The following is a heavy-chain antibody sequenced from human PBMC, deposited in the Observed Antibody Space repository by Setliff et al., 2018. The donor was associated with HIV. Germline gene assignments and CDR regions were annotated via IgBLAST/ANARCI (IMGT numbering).Heavy chain of an antibody. CDR3: ARDQRTPAATPDAFEF. CDR1: GDSITGAYY. Sequence: SETLSLTCSVSGDSITGAYYWSWIRPLPDKGLEWIGYIYYNGGTDYSPSLRNRAVISIDASKNQFSLKLSFVTAVDTAMYYCARDQRTPAATPDAFEFWGQGRMVTVSS. CDR2: IYYNGGT. J-gene: IGHJ3*01. D-gene: IGHD2-2*01. V-gene: IGHV4-31*03.